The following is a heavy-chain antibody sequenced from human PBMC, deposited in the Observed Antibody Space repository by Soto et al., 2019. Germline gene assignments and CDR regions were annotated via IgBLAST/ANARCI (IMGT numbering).Heavy chain of an antibody. D-gene: IGHD4-17*01. V-gene: IGHV4-30-4*01. Sequence: SETLSLTCSVSGGSISNSDYYWSWIRQPPGKGLEWIGYIYYSGTTYYSPSLKSRVAISVDTSKSKFSLKLTSATAADTAVYYCARATVITPGIESWGPGNQVTXSS. J-gene: IGHJ4*02. CDR1: GGSISNSDYY. CDR2: IYYSGTT. CDR3: ARATVITPGIES.